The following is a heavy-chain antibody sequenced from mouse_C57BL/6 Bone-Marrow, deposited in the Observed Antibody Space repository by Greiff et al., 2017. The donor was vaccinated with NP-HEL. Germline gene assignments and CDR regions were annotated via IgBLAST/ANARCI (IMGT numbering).Heavy chain of an antibody. J-gene: IGHJ3*01. CDR1: GYTFTDYE. D-gene: IGHD4-1*01. CDR2: IDPDTGGT. V-gene: IGHV1-15*01. Sequence: VKLQESGAELVRPGASVTLSCKASGYTFTDYEMHWVKQTPVHGLEWIGAIDPDTGGTAYNQKFKGKAILTVDKSSSTAYMELRSLTSEDSAVYYCTRSWDKFAYWGQGTLVTVSA. CDR3: TRSWDKFAY.